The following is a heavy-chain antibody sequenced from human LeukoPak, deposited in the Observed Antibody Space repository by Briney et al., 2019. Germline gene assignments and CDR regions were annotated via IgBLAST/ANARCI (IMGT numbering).Heavy chain of an antibody. V-gene: IGHV3-11*01. CDR2: ISSSGSII. Sequence: PGGSLRLSCAASGFMFNDYYMSWIRQAPGKGLEWVSYISSSGSIIYYADSVKGRFTISRDNAKNSLNLQMNSLRAEDTAVYYCARGPYYYDSSGYSVDYWGQGTLVTVSS. CDR3: ARGPYYYDSSGYSVDY. J-gene: IGHJ4*02. D-gene: IGHD3-22*01. CDR1: GFMFNDYY.